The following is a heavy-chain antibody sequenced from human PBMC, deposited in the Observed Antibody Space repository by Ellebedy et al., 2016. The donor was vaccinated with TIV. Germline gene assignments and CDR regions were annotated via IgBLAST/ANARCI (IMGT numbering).Heavy chain of an antibody. Sequence: AASVKVSCQASGYTLTSYGISWVRQAPGQGLEWMGWISAYNGNTNYAQKLQGRVTMTTDTSTSTAYMELRSLRSDDTAVYYCARDHIVGATRCFDYWGQGTLVTVSS. CDR1: GYTLTSYG. V-gene: IGHV1-18*01. D-gene: IGHD1-26*01. CDR3: ARDHIVGATRCFDY. CDR2: ISAYNGNT. J-gene: IGHJ4*02.